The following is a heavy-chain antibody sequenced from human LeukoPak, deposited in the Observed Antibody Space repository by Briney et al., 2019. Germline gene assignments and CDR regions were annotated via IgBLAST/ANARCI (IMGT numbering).Heavy chain of an antibody. J-gene: IGHJ4*02. CDR2: LRGNGDT. CDR3: TKASWVSSADAVL. D-gene: IGHD3-16*01. Sequence: GGSLTLSCAASGFTFSSYAMSWLREAPARGLEWVSSLRGNGDTFYADSVKSRFTLSRDDSRNPLYLQLNNLRAEDTAVYYCTKASWVSSADAVLWGQGTVVTVSS. V-gene: IGHV3-23*01. CDR1: GFTFSSYA.